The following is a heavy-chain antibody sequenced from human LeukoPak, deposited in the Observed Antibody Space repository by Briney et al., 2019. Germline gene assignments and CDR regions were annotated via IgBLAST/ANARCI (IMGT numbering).Heavy chain of an antibody. J-gene: IGHJ4*02. Sequence: ASVKVSCKASGGTFSSYAISWVRQAPGQGLEWMGRIIPILGIANYAQKFQGRVTITADKSTSTAYMELSSLRSEDTAVYYCARDLGYGDTPDYWGQGTLVTVSS. CDR1: GGTFSSYA. CDR3: ARDLGYGDTPDY. D-gene: IGHD4-17*01. V-gene: IGHV1-69*04. CDR2: IIPILGIA.